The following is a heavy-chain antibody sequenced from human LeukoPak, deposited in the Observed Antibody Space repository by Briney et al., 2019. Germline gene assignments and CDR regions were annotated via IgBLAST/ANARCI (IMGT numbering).Heavy chain of an antibody. CDR1: GGSISSSNW. CDR3: ARVDSSGYSDAFDI. V-gene: IGHV4-4*02. J-gene: IGHJ3*02. Sequence: SGTLSLTCAVSGGSISSSNWWSWVRQPPGKGLEWIGEIYNSGSTNYNPSLKSRVTISVDKSKNQFSLKLSSVTAADTAVYYCARVDSSGYSDAFDIWGQGTMVTVSS. D-gene: IGHD3-22*01. CDR2: IYNSGST.